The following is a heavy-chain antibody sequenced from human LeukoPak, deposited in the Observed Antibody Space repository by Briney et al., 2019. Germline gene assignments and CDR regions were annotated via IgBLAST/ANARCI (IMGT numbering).Heavy chain of an antibody. CDR3: ARQAVAGTGLWFDP. J-gene: IGHJ5*02. Sequence: ASVKVSCKASGYTFTGYYMHWVRQAPGQGLEWMGWINPNSGGTNYAQKLQGRVTMTRDTSISTAYMELSRLRSDDTAVYYCARQAVAGTGLWFDPWGQGTLVTVSS. CDR2: INPNSGGT. CDR1: GYTFTGYY. D-gene: IGHD6-19*01. V-gene: IGHV1-2*02.